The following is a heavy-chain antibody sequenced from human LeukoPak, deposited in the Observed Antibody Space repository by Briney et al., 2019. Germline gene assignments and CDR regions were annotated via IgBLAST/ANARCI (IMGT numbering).Heavy chain of an antibody. CDR3: ARGGSSGYSYGYTTH. D-gene: IGHD5-18*01. CDR1: GFTFSNYW. Sequence: GGSLRLSCEGSGFTFSNYWMGWVRQAPGKGLQWVANIKTDGSEKYYVDSVKGRFTISRDNAKNSLYLQMNSLRAEDTAVYYCARGGSSGYSYGYTTHWGQGTLVTVSS. CDR2: IKTDGSEK. J-gene: IGHJ4*02. V-gene: IGHV3-7*01.